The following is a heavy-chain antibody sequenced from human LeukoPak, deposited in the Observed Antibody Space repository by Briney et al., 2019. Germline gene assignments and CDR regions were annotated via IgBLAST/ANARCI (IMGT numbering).Heavy chain of an antibody. D-gene: IGHD6-13*01. CDR1: GYTFTDYY. CDR3: ARGVIAAAGDFDY. CDR2: ITPNSGGT. Sequence: ASVKVSCKASGYTFTDYYIHWVRQAPGQGLEWMGWITPNSGGTNYAQKFQGRVTMTRDTSISTAYMELSRLRSDDTAVYYCARGVIAAAGDFDYWGQGTLVTVSS. J-gene: IGHJ4*02. V-gene: IGHV1-2*02.